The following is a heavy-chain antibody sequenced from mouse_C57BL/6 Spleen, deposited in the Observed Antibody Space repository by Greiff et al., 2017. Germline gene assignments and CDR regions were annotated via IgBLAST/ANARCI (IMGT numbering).Heavy chain of an antibody. Sequence: QVQLQQSGPELVKPGASVKISCKASGYAFSSSWMNWVKQRPGKGLEWIGRIYPGDGDTNYNGKFKGKATLTADKSSSTAYMQLSSLTSEDSAVYCCARQGDGYYGWGQGTLVTVSA. V-gene: IGHV1-82*01. D-gene: IGHD2-3*01. J-gene: IGHJ3*01. CDR1: GYAFSSSW. CDR3: ARQGDGYYG. CDR2: IYPGDGDT.